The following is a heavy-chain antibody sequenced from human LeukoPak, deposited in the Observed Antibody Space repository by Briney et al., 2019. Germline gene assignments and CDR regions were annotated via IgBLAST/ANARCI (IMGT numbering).Heavy chain of an antibody. CDR3: ARPLTGDLNYFDY. Sequence: ASVKVSCKASGYTFTGYYMHWVRQAPGQGLEWMGWINPNSGGTNYAQKFQGRVTMTRDTSISTAYMELSRLRSDDTAVYYCARPLTGDLNYFDYWGQGTLVTVSS. V-gene: IGHV1-2*02. D-gene: IGHD7-27*01. CDR1: GYTFTGYY. J-gene: IGHJ4*02. CDR2: INPNSGGT.